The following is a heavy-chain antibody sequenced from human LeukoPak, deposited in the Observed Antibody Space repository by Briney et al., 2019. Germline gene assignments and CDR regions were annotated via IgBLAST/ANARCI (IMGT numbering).Heavy chain of an antibody. CDR3: ARETREYCGHSCYIDY. V-gene: IGHV3-66*01. Sequence: GGSLRLSCAASGFTVSSNYMSWVRQAPGKGLEWVSMIYSGGSTYYAASVKGRFTISRDNSKNTLYLQMNSLRAEDTAVYHCARETREYCGHSCYIDYWGQGTLVTVSS. CDR2: IYSGGST. J-gene: IGHJ4*02. CDR1: GFTVSSNY. D-gene: IGHD2-15*01.